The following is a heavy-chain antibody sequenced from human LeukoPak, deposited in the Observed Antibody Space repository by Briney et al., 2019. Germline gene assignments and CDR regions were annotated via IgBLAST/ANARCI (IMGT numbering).Heavy chain of an antibody. Sequence: SVKVSCKASGGTFSSYAISWVRQAPGQGLEWMGGIIPIFGTANYAQKFQGRVTITADESTSTAYMELRSLRSDDTAVYYCAREXWEXLXXYYYGMDVWGQGTTVTVSS. V-gene: IGHV1-69*13. CDR2: IIPIFGTA. CDR1: GGTFSSYA. J-gene: IGHJ6*02. D-gene: IGHD1-26*01. CDR3: AREXWEXLXXYYYGMDV.